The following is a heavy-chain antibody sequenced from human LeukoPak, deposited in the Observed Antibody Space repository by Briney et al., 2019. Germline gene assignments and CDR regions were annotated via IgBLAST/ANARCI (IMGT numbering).Heavy chain of an antibody. CDR3: ARESTWDAFDV. V-gene: IGHV3-48*03. CDR2: ISISGNTI. CDR1: GFTFSTHE. Sequence: GGSLRLSCAAAGFTFSTHEMNWVRQAPGKWLEWVSYISISGNTIDYADSVKGRFTMSRDIAKNSLYLQMNSLGPEDTAVYYCARESTWDAFDVWGQGTMVTVSS. J-gene: IGHJ3*01.